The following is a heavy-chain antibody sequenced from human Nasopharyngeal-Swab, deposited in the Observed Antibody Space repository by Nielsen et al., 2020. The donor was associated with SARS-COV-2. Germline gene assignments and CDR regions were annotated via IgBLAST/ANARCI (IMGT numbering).Heavy chain of an antibody. Sequence: SETLSLTCAVYGGSFSGYYWSWIRQPPGKGLECIGEINHSGSTNYNPSLKSRVTISVDTSKNHFSLKLSSVTAADTAVYYCARAHIVVVPAADYEDYYYYYGMDVWGQGTTVTVSS. D-gene: IGHD2-2*01. V-gene: IGHV4-34*01. CDR2: INHSGST. CDR1: GGSFSGYY. J-gene: IGHJ6*02. CDR3: ARAHIVVVPAADYEDYYYYYGMDV.